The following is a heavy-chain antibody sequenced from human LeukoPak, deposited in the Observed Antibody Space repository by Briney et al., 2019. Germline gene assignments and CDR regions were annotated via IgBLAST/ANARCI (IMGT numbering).Heavy chain of an antibody. CDR1: GGSISSYY. J-gene: IGHJ3*02. CDR3: ARETRLHSGSYSNDAFDI. V-gene: IGHV4-59*01. D-gene: IGHD1-26*01. CDR2: ISYSGST. Sequence: KPSETLSLTCTVSGGSISSYYWSWIRQPPGKGLEWIGYISYSGSTDYNPSLKSRVTISLDTSKNQFSLRLSSATAADTAVYYCARETRLHSGSYSNDAFDIWGQGTMVTVSS.